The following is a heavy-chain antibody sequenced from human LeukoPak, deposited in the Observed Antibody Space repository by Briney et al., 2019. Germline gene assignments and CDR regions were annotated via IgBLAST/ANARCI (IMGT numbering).Heavy chain of an antibody. CDR2: IYYTGTT. V-gene: IGHV4-59*08. J-gene: IGHJ4*02. Sequence: PSETPSLTCTVSGGSINNYYWSWIRQPPGKGLEWIGYIYYTGTTDYIPSLKSRITMSVDTSKNQFSLLFTSVTAADTAVYYCARHTDMATAPAIDYWGQGTLVTVSS. CDR3: ARHTDMATAPAIDY. CDR1: GGSINNYY. D-gene: IGHD5-24*01.